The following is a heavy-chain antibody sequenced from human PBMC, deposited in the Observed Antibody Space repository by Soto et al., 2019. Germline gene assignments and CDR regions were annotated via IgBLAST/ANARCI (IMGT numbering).Heavy chain of an antibody. V-gene: IGHV4-39*01. J-gene: IGHJ4*02. CDR1: GGSISSSSYY. Sequence: SETLSLTCTVSGGSISSSSYYWGWIRQPPGKGLEWIGSIYYSGSTYYNPSLKSRVTISVDTSKNQFSLKLSSVTAADTAVYYCARLGYRADFDYWGQGTLVTVSS. CDR2: IYYSGST. D-gene: IGHD6-13*01. CDR3: ARLGYRADFDY.